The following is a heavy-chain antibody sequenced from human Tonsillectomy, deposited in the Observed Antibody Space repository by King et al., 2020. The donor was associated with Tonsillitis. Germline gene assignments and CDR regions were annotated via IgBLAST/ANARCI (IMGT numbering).Heavy chain of an antibody. CDR1: GGSISSSSYY. J-gene: IGHJ6*04. Sequence: MQLQESGPGLVKPSETLSLTCTVSGGSISSSSYYWGWIRQPPGKGLEWIGSIYYSGSTYYNPSLKSRVTISVDTSKNQFSLKLSSVTAADTAVYYCARSADYDYVWGSYRYSLDVWGKGTTVTVSS. V-gene: IGHV4-39*01. CDR3: ARSADYDYVWGSYRYSLDV. CDR2: IYYSGST. D-gene: IGHD3-16*02.